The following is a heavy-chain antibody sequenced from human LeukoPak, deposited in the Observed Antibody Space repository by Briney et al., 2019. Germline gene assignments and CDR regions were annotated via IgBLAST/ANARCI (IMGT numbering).Heavy chain of an antibody. V-gene: IGHV3-30*02. Sequence: GGSLRLSCAASGFTFSSYAMHWVRQAPGKVLEWVAFIRYDGSNKYYADSVKGRFTISRDNAKNTLYLQMNFLRADDTAVYFCAKDWGPHYASGSSYFDSWGQGTLVTVSS. CDR1: GFTFSSYA. J-gene: IGHJ4*02. CDR3: AKDWGPHYASGSSYFDS. D-gene: IGHD3-10*01. CDR2: IRYDGSNK.